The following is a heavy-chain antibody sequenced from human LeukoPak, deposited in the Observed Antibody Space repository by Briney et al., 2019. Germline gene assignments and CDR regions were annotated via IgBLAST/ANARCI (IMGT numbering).Heavy chain of an antibody. Sequence: GASVKVSCKASGYTFTGYYMHWVRQAPGQGLEWMGWINPNSGGTNYAQKFQGRVTTTRDTSISTAYMELSRLRSDDTAVYYCARLYTFGGVIVPRFDPWGQGTLVTVSS. CDR1: GYTFTGYY. J-gene: IGHJ5*02. D-gene: IGHD3-16*02. CDR2: INPNSGGT. V-gene: IGHV1-2*02. CDR3: ARLYTFGGVIVPRFDP.